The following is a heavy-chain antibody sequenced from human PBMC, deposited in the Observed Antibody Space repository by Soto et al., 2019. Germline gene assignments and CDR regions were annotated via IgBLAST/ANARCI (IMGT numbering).Heavy chain of an antibody. D-gene: IGHD6-13*01. J-gene: IGHJ5*02. CDR1: GGSISSYY. CDR3: ARDHSVIAAAGTFRWFDP. Sequence: SETLSLTCTVSGGSISSYYWSWIRQPPGKGLEWIGYIYYSGSTNYNPSLKSRVTISVDTSKNQFSLKLSSVTAADTAVYYCARDHSVIAAAGTFRWFDPWGQGTLVTVSS. V-gene: IGHV4-59*01. CDR2: IYYSGST.